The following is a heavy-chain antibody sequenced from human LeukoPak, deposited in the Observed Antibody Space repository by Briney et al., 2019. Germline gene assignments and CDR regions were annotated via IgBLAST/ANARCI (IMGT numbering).Heavy chain of an antibody. J-gene: IGHJ5*02. CDR2: IIPILGIA. D-gene: IGHD6-19*01. CDR1: GGTFSSYA. Sequence: ASVKVSCKGSGGTFSSYAISWARQAPGQGLEWMGRIIPILGIANYAQKFQGRVTMTEDTSIDTAFMELSSLRSEDTAVYYCVVKTTPVAGTRGGFRLDPLSSWFDPWGQGTLVTVSS. V-gene: IGHV1-69*04. CDR3: VVKTTPVAGTRGGFRLDPLSSWFDP.